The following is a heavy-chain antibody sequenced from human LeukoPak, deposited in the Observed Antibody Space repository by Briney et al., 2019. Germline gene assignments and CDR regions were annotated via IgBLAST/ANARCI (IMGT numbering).Heavy chain of an antibody. V-gene: IGHV3-23*01. D-gene: IGHD7-27*01. J-gene: IGHJ4*02. CDR3: AKGQGNRGPYYFDS. Sequence: GGSLRLSCAASGFTFNTYTMRWVHQAPGKGLEWVSSVSGSTGNTYYADSVKGRFTISRDTSRNILYLQMNSLRAEDTAVYYCAKGQGNRGPYYFDSWGQGTLVTVSS. CDR2: VSGSTGNT. CDR1: GFTFNTYT.